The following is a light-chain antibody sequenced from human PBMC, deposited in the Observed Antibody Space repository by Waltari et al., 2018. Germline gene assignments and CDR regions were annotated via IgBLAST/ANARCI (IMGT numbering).Light chain of an antibody. V-gene: IGKV1-39*01. CDR3: HHTDTHPWT. CDR2: GAS. CDR1: QSIGSS. Sequence: DIQMTQSPSSLSAFVGDRVTITCRASQSIGSSLNWYQHKPGKAPKLLIYGASTLQSGVPSRFSGSGSETEFTLSISSLHPEDFAIYYCHHTDTHPWTFGQGTKVEI. J-gene: IGKJ1*01.